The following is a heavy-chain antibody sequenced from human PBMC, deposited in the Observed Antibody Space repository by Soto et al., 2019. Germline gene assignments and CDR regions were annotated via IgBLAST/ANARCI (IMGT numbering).Heavy chain of an antibody. CDR3: ARGGFGTGFYNYFDY. CDR2: IYYSGTT. CDR1: GDSISNYY. J-gene: IGHJ4*02. Sequence: SETLSLTCTVSGDSISNYYWSWIRQPPGKGLEWIGDIYYSGTTNYNPSLQSRVTISVDTSKNQFSLKLTSVIAADTAVYYCARGGFGTGFYNYFDYWGQGTLVTVSS. D-gene: IGHD3-9*01. V-gene: IGHV4-59*01.